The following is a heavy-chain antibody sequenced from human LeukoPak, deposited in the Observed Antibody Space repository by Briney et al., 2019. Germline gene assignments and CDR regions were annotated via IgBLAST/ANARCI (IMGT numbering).Heavy chain of an antibody. CDR1: GGSISSYY. J-gene: IGHJ4*02. Sequence: SETLSLTCTVSGGSISSYYWSWIRQPPGKGLEWIGYIYYSGSTKYNPSLKSRVTISADTSKNQFSLKLSSVTAADTAVYYCAIGTTGDYPPYFDSWGQGTLVTVSS. CDR2: IYYSGST. V-gene: IGHV4-59*01. D-gene: IGHD4-17*01. CDR3: AIGTTGDYPPYFDS.